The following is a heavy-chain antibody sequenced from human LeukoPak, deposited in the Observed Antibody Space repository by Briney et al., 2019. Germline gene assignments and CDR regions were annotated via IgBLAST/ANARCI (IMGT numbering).Heavy chain of an antibody. Sequence: PSETLSLTCTVSGGSISSYYWSWIRQPAGKGLEWIGRIYTSGSTNYNPSLKSRVTMSVDTSKNQFSLKLSSVTAADTAVYYCARGRDIVVVPAEDYFDYWGQGPLVTVSS. CDR3: ARGRDIVVVPAEDYFDY. CDR1: GGSISSYY. J-gene: IGHJ4*02. D-gene: IGHD2-2*01. V-gene: IGHV4-4*07. CDR2: IYTSGST.